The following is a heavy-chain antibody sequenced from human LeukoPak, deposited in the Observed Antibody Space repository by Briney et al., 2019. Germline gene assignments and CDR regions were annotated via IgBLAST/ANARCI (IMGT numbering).Heavy chain of an antibody. Sequence: ASVKVSCKASGYTFTSYGISWVRQAPGQGLEWMGWISAYNGNTNYAQKLQGRVTMTTDTSTSTAYMELRSLRSDDTAVYYCARRSSSRKGAYYMDVWGKGTTVTISS. V-gene: IGHV1-18*01. CDR3: ARRSSSRKGAYYMDV. CDR2: ISAYNGNT. D-gene: IGHD6-13*01. CDR1: GYTFTSYG. J-gene: IGHJ6*03.